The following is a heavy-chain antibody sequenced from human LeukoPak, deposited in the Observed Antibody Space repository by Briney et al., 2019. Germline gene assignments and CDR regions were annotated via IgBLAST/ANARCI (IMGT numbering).Heavy chain of an antibody. J-gene: IGHJ4*02. D-gene: IGHD2-15*01. CDR3: AKRYCSGGSCYMGFDY. V-gene: IGHV3-23*01. CDR1: GFTFSSYA. Sequence: GGSLRLSCAASGFTFSSYAMSWVRRAPGKGLEWVSAISGSGGSTYYADSVKGRFTISRDNSKNTLYLQMNSLRAEDTAVYYCAKRYCSGGSCYMGFDYWGQGTLVTVSS. CDR2: ISGSGGST.